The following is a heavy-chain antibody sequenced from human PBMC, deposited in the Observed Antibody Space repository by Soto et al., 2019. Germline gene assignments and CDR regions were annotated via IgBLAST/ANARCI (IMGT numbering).Heavy chain of an antibody. Sequence: VESLKISCKGSGYTFTNYWIGWVRQMPGKGPEWMGIIYPGDSDTKYNPSFQGQVTISADKSITTTYLQWSSLKASDTAIYYCAASIFYHGMDVWGQGTTVTVSS. CDR1: GYTFTNYW. V-gene: IGHV5-51*01. CDR2: IYPGDSDT. J-gene: IGHJ6*02. CDR3: AASIFYHGMDV.